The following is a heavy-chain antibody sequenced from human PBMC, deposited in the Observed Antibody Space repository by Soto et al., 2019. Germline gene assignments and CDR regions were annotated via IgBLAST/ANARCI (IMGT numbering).Heavy chain of an antibody. V-gene: IGHV4-4*02. Sequence: PSETLSLTCAVSGGSISSSNWWSWVRQPPGKGLEWIGEIYHSGNTNYNPSLKSRVTISVDKSKNQFSLKLSSVTAADTAVYYCARGRNVVVPAAINFYYYYYMDVWGKGTTVTVSS. CDR1: GGSISSSNW. CDR3: ARGRNVVVPAAINFYYYYYMDV. J-gene: IGHJ6*03. CDR2: IYHSGNT. D-gene: IGHD2-2*01.